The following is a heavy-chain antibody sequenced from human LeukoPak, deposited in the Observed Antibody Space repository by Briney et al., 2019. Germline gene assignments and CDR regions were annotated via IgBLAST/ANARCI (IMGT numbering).Heavy chain of an antibody. CDR2: FDPEDGET. D-gene: IGHD3-3*01. CDR1: GYTLTELS. V-gene: IGHV1-24*01. Sequence: ASVKVSCKVSGYTLTELSMHWVRQAPGKGLEWMGGFDPEDGETIYAQKFQGSVTMTEDTSTDAAYMELSSLRSEDTAVYYCATDINDDFWSGYYGFDYWGQGTLVTVSS. CDR3: ATDINDDFWSGYYGFDY. J-gene: IGHJ4*02.